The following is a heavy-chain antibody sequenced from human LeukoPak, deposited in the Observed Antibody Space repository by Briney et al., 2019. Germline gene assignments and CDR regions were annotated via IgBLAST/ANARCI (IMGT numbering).Heavy chain of an antibody. CDR1: GGSISSYY. V-gene: IGHV4-59*01. CDR2: ISYSGST. CDR3: ARARWGYSSDH. D-gene: IGHD6-13*01. Sequence: SETLSLTCTVSGGSISSYYWSWFRQPPGKGLEWIGYISYSGSTNYNPSLKSRGTISVDTSKNQFSLKLNSVTAADTAVYYCARARWGYSSDHWGQGTLVTVSS. J-gene: IGHJ5*02.